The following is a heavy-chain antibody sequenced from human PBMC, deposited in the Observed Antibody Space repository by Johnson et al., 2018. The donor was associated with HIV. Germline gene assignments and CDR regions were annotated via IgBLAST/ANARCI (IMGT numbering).Heavy chain of an antibody. Sequence: VQLVESGGGLVQPGGSLRLSCAASGFTFSSYWMHWVRQAPGKGLVWVSRINSDGSSTSYADSVKGRFTISRDNAKNTLYLQMNSLRAEDTAVYYWARLYCSSTSCYEGGCDAFDIWGQGTMVTVSS. D-gene: IGHD2-2*01. J-gene: IGHJ3*02. CDR3: ARLYCSSTSCYEGGCDAFDI. V-gene: IGHV3-74*02. CDR1: GFTFSSYW. CDR2: INSDGSST.